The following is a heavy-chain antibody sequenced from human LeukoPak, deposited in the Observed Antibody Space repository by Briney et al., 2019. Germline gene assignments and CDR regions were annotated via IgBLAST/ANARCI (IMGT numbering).Heavy chain of an antibody. CDR3: VRRDTGWNYFDY. CDR2: IYYTGKI. D-gene: IGHD6-19*01. V-gene: IGHV4-59*08. Sequence: SETLSLTCAVSGGSINSHYWGWIRHPPGKGLQWIGDIYYTGKINYNPSLKSRVTITLDTSKDHLSLNLTSVLAADTAIYYCVRRDTGWNYFDYWGQGILVTVSS. CDR1: GGSINSHY. J-gene: IGHJ4*02.